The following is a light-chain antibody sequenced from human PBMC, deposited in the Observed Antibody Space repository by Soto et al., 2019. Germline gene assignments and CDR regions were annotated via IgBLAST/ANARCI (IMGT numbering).Light chain of an antibody. Sequence: EIVLAQSPATLSLSPGERATLSCRASQSVGSYLAWYQQKPGQAPRLLIYDASTRATGIPARFSGSGSGTDFTLTISSLEPEDFALYYCQQRTNWPITFGQGTRLDIK. CDR3: QQRTNWPIT. V-gene: IGKV3-11*01. CDR2: DAS. CDR1: QSVGSY. J-gene: IGKJ5*01.